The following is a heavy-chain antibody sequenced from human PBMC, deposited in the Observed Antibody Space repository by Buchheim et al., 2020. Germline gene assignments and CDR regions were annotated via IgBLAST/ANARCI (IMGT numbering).Heavy chain of an antibody. Sequence: QVQVQQWGAGLLKPSETLSLTCAVNGGSFNDFYWNWMRQAPGKGLEWIGEINHDGTTRYNPSLRSRITIAVDTSQSQFSLKLNSVTAADTAVYYCVVFTFEGLPLRNDFWGQGTL. CDR2: INHDGTT. D-gene: IGHD3-10*01. V-gene: IGHV4-34*01. J-gene: IGHJ4*02. CDR1: GGSFNDFY. CDR3: VVFTFEGLPLRNDF.